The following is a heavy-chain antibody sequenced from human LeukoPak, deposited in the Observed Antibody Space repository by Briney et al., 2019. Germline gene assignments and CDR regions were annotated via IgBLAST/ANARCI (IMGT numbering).Heavy chain of an antibody. J-gene: IGHJ4*02. CDR3: ASTYCSGGSCYWALDY. CDR2: IYTSGST. D-gene: IGHD2-15*01. V-gene: IGHV4-4*07. CDR1: GGSISSYY. Sequence: KPSETLSLTCTVSGGSISSYYWSWIRPPAGKGLEWIGRIYTSGSTNYNPSLKSRVTMSVDTSKNQFSLKLSSVTAADTAVYYCASTYCSGGSCYWALDYWGQGTLVTVSS.